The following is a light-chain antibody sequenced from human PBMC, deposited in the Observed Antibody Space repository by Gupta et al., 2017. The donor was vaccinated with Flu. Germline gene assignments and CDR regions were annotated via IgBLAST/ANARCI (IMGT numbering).Light chain of an antibody. CDR1: QSVRRY. Sequence: TLSLSPGDSATLSCRARQSVRRYLAWYKQKPCQAPRLLIYDASIRAKGIGASCSGSGVGTDCNLTINSREPEDFEVYYCQQGTNGPPEGTFGQGTELEIK. CDR2: DAS. V-gene: IGKV3-11*01. J-gene: IGKJ2*02. CDR3: QQGTNGPPEGT.